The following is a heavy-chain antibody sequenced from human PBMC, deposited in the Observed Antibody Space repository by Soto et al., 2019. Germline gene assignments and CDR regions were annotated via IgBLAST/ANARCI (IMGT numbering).Heavy chain of an antibody. Sequence: QVQLVQSGAEVKKPGASVKVSCKASGYTFTGYYMHWVRQAPGQGLEWKGWINPNSGGTNYAQKVQGRVTMTRDTSISTAYMELRMLRSDDTAVYYCARDIVVVPAAMGYAFDIWGQGTMVTVSS. CDR2: INPNSGGT. D-gene: IGHD2-2*01. J-gene: IGHJ3*02. CDR3: ARDIVVVPAAMGYAFDI. V-gene: IGHV1-2*02. CDR1: GYTFTGYY.